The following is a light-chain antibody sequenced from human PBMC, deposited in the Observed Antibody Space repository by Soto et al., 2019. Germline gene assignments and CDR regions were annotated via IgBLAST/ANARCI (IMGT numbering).Light chain of an antibody. V-gene: IGLV2-8*01. CDR2: EVS. J-gene: IGLJ3*02. CDR1: SSDVGAYKY. Sequence: QSALTQPPSASGSPGQSVTISCTGTSSDVGAYKYVSWYQQYPGKAPKLMIYEVSKRPSGVPDSFSGSKSGNTASLTVSGLQADDEADYYCTSYVGSNIWVFGGGTKLTVL. CDR3: TSYVGSNIWV.